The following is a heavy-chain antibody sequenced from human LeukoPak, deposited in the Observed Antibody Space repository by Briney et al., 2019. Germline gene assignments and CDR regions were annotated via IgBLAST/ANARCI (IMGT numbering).Heavy chain of an antibody. J-gene: IGHJ4*02. V-gene: IGHV3-30*02. CDR3: AKDRGIISDY. D-gene: IGHD3-10*01. Sequence: PGGSLRLSCAASGFTFSTYGMHWVRQAPGKGLEWVAFIRSDGINKYYADSVKGRFTISRDNSKDTLYLQMNSLRAEDTAVYYCAKDRGIISDYWGQGTLVTVSS. CDR1: GFTFSTYG. CDR2: IRSDGINK.